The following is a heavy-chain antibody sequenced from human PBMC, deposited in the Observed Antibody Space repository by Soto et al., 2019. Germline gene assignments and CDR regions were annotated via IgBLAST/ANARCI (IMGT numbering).Heavy chain of an antibody. J-gene: IGHJ4*02. V-gene: IGHV3-74*01. CDR1: GFTFSNYW. CDR3: ARDLGGYASH. D-gene: IGHD3-16*01. CDR2: INTDGSTT. Sequence: EVQLVESGGGVVQPGGSLRLSCAASGFTFSNYWMHWVRQAPGKGPVWVSRINTDGSTTNYADSVKGRFTISRDNAKNTLYLQTNSLGAEDTAVYYCARDLGGYASHWVQGTLVTVSS.